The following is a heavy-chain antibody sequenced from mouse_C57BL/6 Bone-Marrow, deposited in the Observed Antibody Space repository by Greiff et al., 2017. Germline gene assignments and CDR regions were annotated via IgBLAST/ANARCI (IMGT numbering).Heavy chain of an antibody. V-gene: IGHV5-12*01. CDR1: GFTFSDYY. CDR3: ARHDYDGNAMDY. D-gene: IGHD2-4*01. J-gene: IGHJ4*01. Sequence: EVQRVESGGGLVQPGGSLKLSCAASGFTFSDYYMYWVRQTPEKRLEWVAYISNGGGSTYYPDTVKGRFTISRDNAKNTLYLQMSRLKSEDTAMYYCARHDYDGNAMDYWGQGTSGTVSS. CDR2: ISNGGGST.